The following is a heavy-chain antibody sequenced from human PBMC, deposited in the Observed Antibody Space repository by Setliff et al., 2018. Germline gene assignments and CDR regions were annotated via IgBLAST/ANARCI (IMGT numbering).Heavy chain of an antibody. D-gene: IGHD3-22*01. CDR2: IIGSGIST. J-gene: IGHJ4*02. CDR3: ARENYYVSSGYYYGVDY. Sequence: GSLRLSCAASGFSFSSYAMSWVRQAPGKGLEWVSTIIGSGISTYYADSVQGRVTISRDNAKNSLYLQMNSLRAEDTAVYYCARENYYVSSGYYYGVDYWGQGMLVTVSS. CDR1: GFSFSSYA. V-gene: IGHV3-23*01.